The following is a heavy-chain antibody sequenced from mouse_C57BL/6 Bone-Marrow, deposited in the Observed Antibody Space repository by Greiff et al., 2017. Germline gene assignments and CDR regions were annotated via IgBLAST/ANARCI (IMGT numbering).Heavy chain of an antibody. J-gene: IGHJ1*03. D-gene: IGHD1-1*01. V-gene: IGHV1-81*01. CDR2: IYPRSGNT. Sequence: VQGVESGAELARPGASVKLSCKASGYTFTSYGISWVKQRTGQGLEWIGEIYPRSGNTYYNEKFKGKAKLTADKSSSTAYMELRSLTSEDSAVYFCARWDYYGSSYGRYFDVWGTGTTVTVSS. CDR3: ARWDYYGSSYGRYFDV. CDR1: GYTFTSYG.